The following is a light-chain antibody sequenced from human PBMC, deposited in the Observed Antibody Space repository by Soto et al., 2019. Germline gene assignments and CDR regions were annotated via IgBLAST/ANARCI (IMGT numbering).Light chain of an antibody. CDR3: QQANSFPVT. Sequence: DIQMTQSPSSVSASVGDRVTITCRASQGINSWLAWYQQKPRKAPKLLIYAVSTLHSGVPARFSGSGSGTDFTLTISSLQPEDFATYYCQQANSFPVTFGPGTKVDIK. CDR2: AVS. J-gene: IGKJ3*01. V-gene: IGKV1D-12*01. CDR1: QGINSW.